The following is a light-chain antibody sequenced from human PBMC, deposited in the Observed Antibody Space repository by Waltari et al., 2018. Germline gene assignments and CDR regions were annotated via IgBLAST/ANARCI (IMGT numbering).Light chain of an antibody. CDR3: TSYTTSNTYV. Sequence: QSALTQPASVSGSPGQAIIISCTGTSNDVGNDNFVSWYQQHPGKAPKLMIYGVVERPSGVSGRFSGSKSGSTASLIISGLQAEDEADYYCTSYTTSNTYVFGTGTTVTVL. J-gene: IGLJ1*01. CDR1: SNDVGNDNF. CDR2: GVV. V-gene: IGLV2-14*03.